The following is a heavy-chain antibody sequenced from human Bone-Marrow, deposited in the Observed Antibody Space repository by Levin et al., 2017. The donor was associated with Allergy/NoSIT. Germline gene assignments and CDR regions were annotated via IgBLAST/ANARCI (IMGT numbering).Heavy chain of an antibody. CDR3: AKTKGTAVPAFDS. CDR2: IMPVFGTA. V-gene: IGHV1-69*13. CDR1: GDTFTSYP. J-gene: IGHJ4*02. Sequence: SVKVSCRASGDTFTSYPFAWVRQAPGQGLEWMGLIMPVFGTANYAQKFQGRITITADDSTSTVYMELSSLRSDDTAVYYCAKTKGTAVPAFDSWGQGTLVTVSS. D-gene: IGHD2-21*02.